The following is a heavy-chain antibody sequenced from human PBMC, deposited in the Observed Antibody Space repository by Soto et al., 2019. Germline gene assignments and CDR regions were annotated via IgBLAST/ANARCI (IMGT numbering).Heavy chain of an antibody. CDR3: AKEDCISTSCYAYYYYGMDV. D-gene: IGHD2-2*01. CDR1: GFTFSSYG. Sequence: GGSLRLSCAASGFTFSSYGMHWVRQAPGKGLEWVAVISYDGSNKYYADSVKGRFTISRDNSKNTLYLQMNSLRAEDTAVYYCAKEDCISTSCYAYYYYGMDVWGQGTTVTVSS. J-gene: IGHJ6*02. V-gene: IGHV3-30*18. CDR2: ISYDGSNK.